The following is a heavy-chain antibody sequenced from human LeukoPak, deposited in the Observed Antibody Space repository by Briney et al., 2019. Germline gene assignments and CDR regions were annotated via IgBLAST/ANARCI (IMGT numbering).Heavy chain of an antibody. CDR3: ARDSGSSEYYFDY. CDR2: IGSDGSST. V-gene: IGHV3-74*01. D-gene: IGHD1-26*01. Sequence: GGSLRLSCAASGLTFSSYWMHWVRQVPGKGLGWDSRIGSDGSSTSFADSVKGRFTISRDNAKNTLYLQMNSLRAEDTAVYYCARDSGSSEYYFDYWGQGTLVTVSS. J-gene: IGHJ4*02. CDR1: GLTFSSYW.